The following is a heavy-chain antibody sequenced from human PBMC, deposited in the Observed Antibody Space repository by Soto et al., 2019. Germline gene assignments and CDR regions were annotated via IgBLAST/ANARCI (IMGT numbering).Heavy chain of an antibody. CDR2: IYYSGST. J-gene: IGHJ4*02. CDR3: ASVSYFNAFDY. Sequence: PSETLCLTCTVSGGSISSGGYYWSWIRQHPGKGLEWIGYIYYSGSTNYNPSLKSRVTISVDTSKNQFSLKLSSVTAADTAVYYCASVSYFNAFDYWGQGTLVTVSS. D-gene: IGHD3-9*01. CDR1: GGSISSGGYY. V-gene: IGHV4-30-4*08.